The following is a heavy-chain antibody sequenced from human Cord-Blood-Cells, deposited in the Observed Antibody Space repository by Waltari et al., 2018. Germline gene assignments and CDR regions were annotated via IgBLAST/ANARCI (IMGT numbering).Heavy chain of an antibody. J-gene: IGHJ4*02. CDR3: ARDRHYYGSGSYYNGYDY. D-gene: IGHD3-10*01. CDR2: INPNSGGT. CDR1: GYTFTGYY. V-gene: IGHV1-2*02. Sequence: QVQLVQSGAAVKKPGASVKVSCKASGYTFTGYYMHWVRQAPGQGLEWMGWINPNSGGTNYAQKFQGRVTMTRDTSISTAYMELSRLRSDDTAVYYCARDRHYYGSGSYYNGYDYWGQGTLVTVSS.